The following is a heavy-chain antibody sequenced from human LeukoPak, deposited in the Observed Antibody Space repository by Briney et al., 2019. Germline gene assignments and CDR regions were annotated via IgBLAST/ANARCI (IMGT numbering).Heavy chain of an antibody. V-gene: IGHV1-18*01. J-gene: IGHJ4*02. CDR3: AKSPPGSYSHSWYSEGHFEH. CDR1: GYTFTSYG. D-gene: IGHD6-13*01. CDR2: ITAYNGNT. Sequence: ASVKVSCKASGYTFTSYGITWVRQAPGQGLEWMGWITAYNGNTNYAQKLQGRVTMTTDTSTSTAYMELRSLRADDTAVYYCAKSPPGSYSHSWYSEGHFEHWGQGTLVAVSS.